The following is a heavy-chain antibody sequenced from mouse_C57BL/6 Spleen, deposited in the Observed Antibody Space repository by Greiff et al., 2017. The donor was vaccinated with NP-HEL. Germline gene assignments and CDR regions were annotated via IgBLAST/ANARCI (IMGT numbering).Heavy chain of an antibody. Sequence: QVQLQQSGAELVKPGASVKLSCKASGYTFTSYWITWVKQRPGQGLEWIGDIYPGSGSTNYNEKFKSKATLTVDTSSSTAYMQLSSLTSEDSAVYYCARKGIYYGYDGYFDVWGTGTTVTVSA. CDR3: ARKGIYYGYDGYFDV. CDR1: GYTFTSYW. J-gene: IGHJ1*03. CDR2: IYPGSGST. D-gene: IGHD2-2*01. V-gene: IGHV1-55*01.